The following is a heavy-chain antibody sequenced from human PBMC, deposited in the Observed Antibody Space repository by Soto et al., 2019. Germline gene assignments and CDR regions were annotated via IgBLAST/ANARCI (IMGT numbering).Heavy chain of an antibody. Sequence: GASVKVSCKASGFTFTSSAVQWVRQARGQRLEWIGWIVVGSGNTNYAQKFQERVTITRDMSTSTAYMELSSLRSEDTAVYYCAVSGVLLSVKYYFDYWGQGTLVTVSS. V-gene: IGHV1-58*01. CDR2: IVVGSGNT. CDR1: GFTFTSSA. CDR3: AVSGVLLSVKYYFDY. D-gene: IGHD3-10*01. J-gene: IGHJ4*02.